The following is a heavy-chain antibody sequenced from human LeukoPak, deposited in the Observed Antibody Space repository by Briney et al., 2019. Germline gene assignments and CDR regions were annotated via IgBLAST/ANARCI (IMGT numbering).Heavy chain of an antibody. CDR3: ARQELGYCSGGSCLAHPGP. J-gene: IGHJ5*02. Sequence: GESLKISCKGSGYSFTSYWIGWVRQMPGKGLEWMGIIYPGDSDTRYSPSFQGQVTISADKSISTAYLQWSSLEASDTAMYYCARQELGYCSGGSCLAHPGPWGQGTLVTVSS. D-gene: IGHD2-15*01. V-gene: IGHV5-51*01. CDR1: GYSFTSYW. CDR2: IYPGDSDT.